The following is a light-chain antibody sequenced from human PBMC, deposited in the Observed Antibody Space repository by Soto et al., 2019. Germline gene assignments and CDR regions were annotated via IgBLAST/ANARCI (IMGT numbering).Light chain of an antibody. CDR3: SSYTSSSTL. CDR2: DVS. V-gene: IGLV2-14*01. CDR1: SSDVGGYNY. Sequence: QLVLTQPASVSGSPGQSITISCTGTSSDVGGYNYVSWYQQHPGKAPKLMIYDVSNRPSGVSNRFSGSKSGNTASLTISGLQAEDEADYYGSSYTSSSTLVGTGTKLTVL. J-gene: IGLJ1*01.